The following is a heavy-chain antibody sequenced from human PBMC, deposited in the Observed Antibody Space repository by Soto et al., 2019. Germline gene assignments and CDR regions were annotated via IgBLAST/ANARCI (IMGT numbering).Heavy chain of an antibody. J-gene: IGHJ4*02. Sequence: QVQLQESGPGLVEPSQTLSLTCTVSGGSINSGGYYWSWIRQHPGKGLEWIGSIYYSGSAYYTPTLXXXVXXLLDTSENQFSLIPSAVTAADSPMYCCAGARGYGGTSGFDSWGQGPRVTVSS. CDR3: AGARGYGGTSGFDS. D-gene: IGHD2-15*01. V-gene: IGHV4-31*03. CDR2: IYYSGSA. CDR1: GGSINSGGYY.